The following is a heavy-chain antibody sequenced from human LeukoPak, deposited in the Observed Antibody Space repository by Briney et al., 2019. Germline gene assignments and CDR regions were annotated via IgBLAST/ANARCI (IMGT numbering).Heavy chain of an antibody. CDR2: ISGSGSGGST. D-gene: IGHD5-24*01. V-gene: IGHV3-23*01. Sequence: GGSLRLSCAASGFTFSSSAMSWVRQAPGKGLEWVSNISGSGSGGSTYYADSVKGRFTISRDNSKTTLYLQMNSLRAEDTAVYYCAKSGYNRFDYWGQGTLVTVSS. J-gene: IGHJ4*02. CDR1: GFTFSSSA. CDR3: AKSGYNRFDY.